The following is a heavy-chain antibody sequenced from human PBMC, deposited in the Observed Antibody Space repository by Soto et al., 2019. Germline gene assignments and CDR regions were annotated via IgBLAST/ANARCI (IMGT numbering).Heavy chain of an antibody. Sequence: SETLSLTCTVSGGSISSGGYYWSWIRQHPGKGLEWIGYIYYSGSTYYNPSLKSRVTISVDTSKSQFSLKLSSVTAADTAVYYCASEDFWSGYYSSGLVHWGQGTLVIVSS. D-gene: IGHD3-3*01. CDR1: GGSISSGGYY. CDR2: IYYSGST. V-gene: IGHV4-31*03. CDR3: ASEDFWSGYYSSGLVH. J-gene: IGHJ4*02.